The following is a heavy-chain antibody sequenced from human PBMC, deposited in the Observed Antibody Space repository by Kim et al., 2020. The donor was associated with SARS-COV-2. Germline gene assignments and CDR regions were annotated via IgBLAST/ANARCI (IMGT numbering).Heavy chain of an antibody. CDR2: ISGSGGST. CDR3: AKVEIRVVRGYGMDV. Sequence: GGSLRLSCAASGFTFSSYAMSWVRQAPGKGLELVSAISGSGGSTYYADSVKGRFTISRDNSKNTLYLQMNSLRAEDTAVYYCAKVEIRVVRGYGMDVWGQGTTVTVSS. CDR1: GFTFSSYA. D-gene: IGHD3-10*01. V-gene: IGHV3-23*01. J-gene: IGHJ6*02.